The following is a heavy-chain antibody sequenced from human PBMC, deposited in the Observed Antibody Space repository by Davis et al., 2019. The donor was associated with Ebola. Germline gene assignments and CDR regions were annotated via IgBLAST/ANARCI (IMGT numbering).Heavy chain of an antibody. CDR2: IYYSGST. CDR3: ATLDIAVAGYFDY. Sequence: PSETLSLTCTVSGRSISSSSYYCGWIRQPPGKGLEWIGSIYYSGSTYYNPSLKSRVTISVDTSKNQFSLKLSSVTAAETAVYYCATLDIAVAGYFDYWGQGTLVTVSS. D-gene: IGHD6-19*01. J-gene: IGHJ4*02. V-gene: IGHV4-39*01. CDR1: GRSISSSSYY.